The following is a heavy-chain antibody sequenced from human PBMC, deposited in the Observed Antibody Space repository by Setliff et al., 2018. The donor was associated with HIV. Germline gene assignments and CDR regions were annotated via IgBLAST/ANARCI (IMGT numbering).Heavy chain of an antibody. D-gene: IGHD3-10*01. CDR1: GGSISSYY. CDR2: IYYSGST. CDR3: ARSGGNWYFNL. J-gene: IGHJ2*01. Sequence: SETLSLTCTVSGGSISSYYWSWIRQPPRKGLEWIGYIYYSGSTNYNPSLKSRVTISVDTSKNQFSLKLSSVTAADTAVYYCARSGGNWYFNLWGRGTLVTVSS. V-gene: IGHV4-59*01.